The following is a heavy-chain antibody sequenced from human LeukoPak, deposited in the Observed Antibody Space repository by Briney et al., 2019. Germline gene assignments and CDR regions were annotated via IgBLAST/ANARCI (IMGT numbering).Heavy chain of an antibody. CDR2: TYYSSKWST. Sequence: SEPLSLTCAISGDSVSSYSAAWHWNTQSPSRVLEWLGRTYYSSKWSTDYAVSVKSRITVNPDTSKNQFTMQLNSVTTEDTAVYYCARLENWAFDFWGQGTLITVSS. J-gene: IGHJ4*02. CDR1: GDSVSSYSAA. V-gene: IGHV6-1*01. D-gene: IGHD7-27*01. CDR3: ARLENWAFDF.